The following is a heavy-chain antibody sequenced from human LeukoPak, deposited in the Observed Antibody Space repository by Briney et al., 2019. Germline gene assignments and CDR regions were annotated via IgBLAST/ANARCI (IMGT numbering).Heavy chain of an antibody. CDR3: IRGTVGAPGNDY. Sequence: GGSLRLSCAASGFTFSSYWMHWVRQAPGKGLVWVSRIYTDGSFTSYAESVRGRFTISRDNAKNTLYLQMSSLRAEDTAVYYCIRGTVGAPGNDYWGQGTLVTVSS. J-gene: IGHJ4*02. V-gene: IGHV3-74*01. CDR2: IYTDGSFT. CDR1: GFTFSSYW. D-gene: IGHD1-26*01.